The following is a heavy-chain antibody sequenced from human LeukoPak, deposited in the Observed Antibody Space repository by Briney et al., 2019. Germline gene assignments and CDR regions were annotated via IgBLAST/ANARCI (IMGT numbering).Heavy chain of an antibody. CDR1: GASINSYY. CDR2: FYYTGRT. D-gene: IGHD2-2*01. Sequence: PSETLSLTCTVSGASINSYYWSWIRQPPGKGLEWIGYFYYTGRTNYNPSLKSRVTISGDTSKTQFSLRLSSVTAADTAVYYCARDGIVVVPAAIPGSWFDPWGQGTLVTVSS. V-gene: IGHV4-59*01. CDR3: ARDGIVVVPAAIPGSWFDP. J-gene: IGHJ5*02.